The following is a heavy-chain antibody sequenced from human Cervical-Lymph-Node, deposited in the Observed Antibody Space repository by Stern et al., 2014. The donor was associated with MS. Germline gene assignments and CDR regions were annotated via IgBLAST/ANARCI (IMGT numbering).Heavy chain of an antibody. CDR3: ARAMSAMVRGVTDY. CDR2: IDSDGSTT. CDR1: GFTFSSYW. Sequence: EDQLVESGGGLVQPGGSLRLSCAASGFTFSSYWMHWVRQAPGKGLVWGSSIDSDGSTTSYVDSVKGRFTISRDNAKNTVYLQMNSLRAEDTAVYYCARAMSAMVRGVTDYWGQGTLVTVSS. J-gene: IGHJ4*02. V-gene: IGHV3-74*02. D-gene: IGHD3-10*01.